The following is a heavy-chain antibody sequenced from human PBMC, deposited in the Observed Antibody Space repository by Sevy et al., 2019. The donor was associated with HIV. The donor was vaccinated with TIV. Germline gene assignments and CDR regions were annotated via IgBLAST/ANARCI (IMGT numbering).Heavy chain of an antibody. Sequence: GGSLRLSCAASGFNLTDYYINWIRQAPGKGLEWVAVISYDGSNKYYADSVKGRFTISRDNSKNTLYLQMNSLRTEDTAVYYCAKEGTVKGAYYYGMDVWGQGTTVTVSS. D-gene: IGHD4-17*01. CDR1: GFNLTDYY. CDR2: ISYDGSNK. CDR3: AKEGTVKGAYYYGMDV. J-gene: IGHJ6*02. V-gene: IGHV3-30*18.